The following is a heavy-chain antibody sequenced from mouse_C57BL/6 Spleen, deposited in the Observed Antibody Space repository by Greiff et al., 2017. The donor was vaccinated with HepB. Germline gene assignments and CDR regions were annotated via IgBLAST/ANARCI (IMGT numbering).Heavy chain of an antibody. CDR2: IRSKSSNYAT. D-gene: IGHD1-1*01. J-gene: IGHJ4*01. CDR3: VRGAYYGTGGYAMDD. Sequence: EVHLVESGGGLVQPKGSLKLSCAASGFTFNTYAMHWVRQAPGKGLEWVARIRSKSSNYATYYADSVKDRFTISRDDSQSKLYLQMNNLKTEDTAMDYCVRGAYYGTGGYAMDDWGQGTTVTVSS. V-gene: IGHV10-3*01. CDR1: GFTFNTYA.